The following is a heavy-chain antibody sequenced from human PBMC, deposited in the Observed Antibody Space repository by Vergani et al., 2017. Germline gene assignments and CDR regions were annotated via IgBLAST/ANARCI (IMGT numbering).Heavy chain of an antibody. CDR2: ISYDGSNK. Sequence: QVQLVESGGGVVQPGRSLRLSCAASGFTFSSYRMHWVRQAPGKGLEWVAVISYDGSNKYYADSVKGRFTISRDNSKNTLYLQMNSLRAEDTAVYYCAKDGYYYDSSGYYFDYWGQGTLVTVSS. CDR3: AKDGYYYDSSGYYFDY. CDR1: GFTFSSYR. J-gene: IGHJ4*02. D-gene: IGHD3-22*01. V-gene: IGHV3-30*18.